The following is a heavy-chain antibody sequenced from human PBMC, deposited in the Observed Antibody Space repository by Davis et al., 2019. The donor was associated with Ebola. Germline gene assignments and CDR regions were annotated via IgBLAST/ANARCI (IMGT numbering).Heavy chain of an antibody. CDR2: ISGSGGST. J-gene: IGHJ4*02. CDR1: GFTFSSYG. D-gene: IGHD6-19*01. V-gene: IGHV3-23*01. Sequence: GESLKISCAASGFTFSSYGMNWVRQAPGKGLEWVSGISGSGGSTYYADSVKGRFTISRDNSKNMLYLQMNSLRAEDTAVYYCARGLSIAVAGTFDYWGQGTLVTVSS. CDR3: ARGLSIAVAGTFDY.